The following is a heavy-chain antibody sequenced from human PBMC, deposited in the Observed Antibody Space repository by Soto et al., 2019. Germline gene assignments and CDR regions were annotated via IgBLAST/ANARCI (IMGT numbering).Heavy chain of an antibody. D-gene: IGHD6-6*01. CDR1: GFSLRTSGMG. J-gene: IGHJ4*02. CDR3: AHRPYARSSSAEYFDF. Sequence: QITLKESGPTLVQPTQTLTLTCSFSGFSLRTSGMGVGWIRQPPGKALEWLALICWGEDKRYRPSLKSRLSITEGTSKNQVVLTMTNMDPVDTGTYYCAHRPYARSSSAEYFDFWGQGNLVTVSS. V-gene: IGHV2-5*02. CDR2: ICWGEDK.